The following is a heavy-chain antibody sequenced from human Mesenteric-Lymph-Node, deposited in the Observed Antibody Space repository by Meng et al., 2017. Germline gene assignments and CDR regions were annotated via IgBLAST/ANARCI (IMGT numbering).Heavy chain of an antibody. CDR1: GDSVSSNIAA. J-gene: IGHJ4*02. CDR3: ARDAGDYYDTSGFYLLDF. V-gene: IGHV6-1*01. D-gene: IGHD3-22*01. Sequence: SQTLSLTCAISGDSVSSNIAAWHWIRQSPSRGLEWLGRSLYRSKWYHNYVESVKSRITVNPDTSKNQISLQLNSVTPEDTAVYYCARDAGDYYDTSGFYLLDFWGQGIPVTVSS. CDR2: SLYRSKWYH.